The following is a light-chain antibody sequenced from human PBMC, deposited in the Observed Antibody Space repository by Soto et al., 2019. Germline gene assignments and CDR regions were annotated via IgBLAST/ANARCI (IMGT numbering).Light chain of an antibody. Sequence: EIVLTQSPGTLSLSPGERATLSCRASQSVSSSYLAWYQQKPGQAPRLLIYGASSRATGIPDRFSGSGSETDFTLTISRLEPEDFAVYYCQQYGRSPLTFGGGTKVAIK. CDR2: GAS. V-gene: IGKV3-20*01. CDR3: QQYGRSPLT. CDR1: QSVSSSY. J-gene: IGKJ4*01.